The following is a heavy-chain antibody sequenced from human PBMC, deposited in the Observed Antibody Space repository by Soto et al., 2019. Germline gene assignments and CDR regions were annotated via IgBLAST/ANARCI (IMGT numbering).Heavy chain of an antibody. CDR2: IYWDDDK. D-gene: IGHD4-17*01. Sequence: QITLKESGPTLVKPTQTLTLTCTFSGFSLNTSGVGVGWIRQPPGKALEWLALIYWDDDKRYSPSLKSRLTITKDTSKNQVVLTMTNMDPVDTGTYSWAHRPYGDYPIHYWGQGTLVTVSS. CDR3: AHRPYGDYPIHY. CDR1: GFSLNTSGVG. J-gene: IGHJ4*02. V-gene: IGHV2-5*02.